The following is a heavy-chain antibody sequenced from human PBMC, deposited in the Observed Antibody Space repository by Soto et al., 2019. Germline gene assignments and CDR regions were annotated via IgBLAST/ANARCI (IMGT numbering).Heavy chain of an antibody. Sequence: QVQLVQSGAEVKKPGASVKVSCKASGYTFINYGISWVRQAPGQGLEWMGCISAYNSNIKYAQKFQGRVTMTSDTYTSTAYMEVRSLRSDDTAVYYCARDMNAHGDYSADWGQGTLVTVCS. CDR2: ISAYNSNI. J-gene: IGHJ4*02. D-gene: IGHD4-17*01. CDR1: GYTFINYG. CDR3: ARDMNAHGDYSAD. V-gene: IGHV1-18*01.